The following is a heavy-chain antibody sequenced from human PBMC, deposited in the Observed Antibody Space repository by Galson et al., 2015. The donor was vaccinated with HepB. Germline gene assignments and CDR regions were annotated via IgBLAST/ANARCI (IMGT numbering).Heavy chain of an antibody. CDR2: ISWNSGSI. CDR1: GFTFDDYA. J-gene: IGHJ2*01. Sequence: SLRLSCAASGFTFDDYAMHWVRQAPGKGLEWVSGISWNSGSIGYADSVKGRFTISRDNAKNSLYLQMNSLRAEDTALYYCAKDSRVVAATTLGWYFDLWGRGTLVTVSS. V-gene: IGHV3-9*01. D-gene: IGHD2-15*01. CDR3: AKDSRVVAATTLGWYFDL.